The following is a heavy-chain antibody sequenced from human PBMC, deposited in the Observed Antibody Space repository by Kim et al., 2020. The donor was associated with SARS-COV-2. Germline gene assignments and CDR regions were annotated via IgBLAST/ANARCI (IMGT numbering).Heavy chain of an antibody. V-gene: IGHV4-34*01. CDR2: INHSGST. CDR1: GGSFSGYY. D-gene: IGHD5-18*01. J-gene: IGHJ4*02. Sequence: SETLSLTCAVYGGSFSGYYWSWIRQPPGKGLEWIGEINHSGSTNYNPSLKSRVTISVDTSKNQFSLKLSSVTAADTAVYYCARDRDTAKDYWGQGTLVTV. CDR3: ARDRDTAKDY.